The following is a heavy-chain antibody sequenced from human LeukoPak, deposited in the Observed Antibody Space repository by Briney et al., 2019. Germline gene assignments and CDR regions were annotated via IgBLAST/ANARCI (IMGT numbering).Heavy chain of an antibody. CDR2: ISSSSSTI. CDR3: ARVLHKRNYDSTTYYGY. D-gene: IGHD3-22*01. J-gene: IGHJ4*02. Sequence: GGSLRLSCAASGFTFSSYSMNWVRQAPGKGLEWVSYISSSSSTIYYADSVKGRFTISRDNAKNSLYLQMNSLRAEDTAVYYCARVLHKRNYDSTTYYGYWGRGTLVTVSS. V-gene: IGHV3-48*01. CDR1: GFTFSSYS.